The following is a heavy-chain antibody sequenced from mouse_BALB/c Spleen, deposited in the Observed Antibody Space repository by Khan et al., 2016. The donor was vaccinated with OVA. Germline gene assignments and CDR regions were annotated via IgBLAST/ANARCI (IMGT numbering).Heavy chain of an antibody. CDR1: GYTFTTYV. Sequence: VQLQQSGPELVKPGASVKMSCKASGYTFTTYVIHWVKQKPGQGLEWFGYINPYNDDTKYNEKFKDKATLTSDKSSTTAYMEFRSLTSEDSAVYYCARGMGLLRGAMDYWGQGTSVTVSS. CDR2: INPYNDDT. J-gene: IGHJ4*01. V-gene: IGHV1S136*01. D-gene: IGHD2-3*01. CDR3: ARGMGLLRGAMDY.